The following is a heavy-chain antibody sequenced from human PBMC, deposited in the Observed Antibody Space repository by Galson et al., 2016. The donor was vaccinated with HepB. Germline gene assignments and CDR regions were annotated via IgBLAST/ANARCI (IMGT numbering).Heavy chain of an antibody. V-gene: IGHV4-34*01. CDR1: GGSFSDYY. Sequence: SETLSLTCAVYGGSFSDYYWSWIRQSPGRGLEWIGEINHSGSSNYNPSLKSRVTISVDVSKNQFSLTLSAVTAADRAIYYCTRGRWSPGRNKVRKYYETIGYSSYFGLDVWGQGTTVTVSS. D-gene: IGHD3-22*01. CDR2: INHSGSS. CDR3: TRGRWSPGRNKVRKYYETIGYSSYFGLDV. J-gene: IGHJ6*02.